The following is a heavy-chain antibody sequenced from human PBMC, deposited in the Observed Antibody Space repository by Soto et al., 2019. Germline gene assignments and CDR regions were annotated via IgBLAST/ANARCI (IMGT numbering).Heavy chain of an antibody. J-gene: IGHJ4*02. CDR3: VREAYIGYGHAIDH. Sequence: QVQLKESVPGLVNPSETLSLTCAVSGFTISTYYWSWIRQPPGKGLEWIGYNYHSGTTNYNPSLKSRVTISVDTSKNQFSLRLTSVTAADTAIYYCVREAYIGYGHAIDHWGQGTLVTVSS. CDR1: GFTISTYY. D-gene: IGHD5-12*01. V-gene: IGHV4-59*01. CDR2: NYHSGTT.